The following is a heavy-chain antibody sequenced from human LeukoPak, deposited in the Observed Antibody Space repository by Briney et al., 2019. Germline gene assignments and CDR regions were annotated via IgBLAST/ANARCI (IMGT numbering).Heavy chain of an antibody. CDR2: ISAYNGNT. J-gene: IGHJ4*02. CDR3: ARSRYCSSTSCHRQYYFDY. CDR1: GYTFTSYG. V-gene: IGHV1-18*01. D-gene: IGHD2-2*01. Sequence: ASVKVSCKASGYTFTSYGISWVRQAPGQGLEWMGWISAYNGNTNYAQKLQVRVTMTTDTSTSTAYMELRSLRSDDTDVYYCARSRYCSSTSCHRQYYFDYWGQGTLVTVSS.